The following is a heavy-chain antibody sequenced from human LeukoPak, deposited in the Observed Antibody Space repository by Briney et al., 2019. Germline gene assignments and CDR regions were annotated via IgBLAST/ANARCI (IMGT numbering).Heavy chain of an antibody. J-gene: IGHJ4*02. CDR2: IIPIFGTA. D-gene: IGHD3-22*01. Sequence: GASVKVSCKASGGTFSCYAISWVRQAPGQGLEWMGGIIPIFGTANYAQKFQGRVTITADESTSTAYMELSSLRSEDTAVYYCARGSPDYYDSSGYTFDYWGQGTLVTVSS. V-gene: IGHV1-69*13. CDR3: ARGSPDYYDSSGYTFDY. CDR1: GGTFSCYA.